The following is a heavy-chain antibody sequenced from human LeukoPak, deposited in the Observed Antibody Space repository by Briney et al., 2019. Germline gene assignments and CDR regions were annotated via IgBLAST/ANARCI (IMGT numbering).Heavy chain of an antibody. CDR1: GGSVSSGSYY. V-gene: IGHV4-61*01. Sequence: SETLSLTCTVSGGSVSSGSYYWTWIRQPPGKGLQWIGYIYYTGSTNYNPSLKSRVSISIDRSKSQFSLKLTSVTAADTAVYYCARVFSCTSSYLGYYYGMDVWGQGTTVTVSS. CDR2: IYYTGST. CDR3: ARVFSCTSSYLGYYYGMDV. D-gene: IGHD2-15*01. J-gene: IGHJ6*02.